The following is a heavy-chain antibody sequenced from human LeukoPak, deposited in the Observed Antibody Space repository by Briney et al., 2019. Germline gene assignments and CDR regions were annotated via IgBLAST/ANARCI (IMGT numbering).Heavy chain of an antibody. CDR2: INPNSGGT. D-gene: IGHD6-19*01. Sequence: GASVKVSCKASGYTFTGYYMHWVRQAPGQGLEWMGWINPNSGGTNYAQKFQGRVTMTRDTSISTAYMELSRLRSDDTAVYYCAREGSSGWNGFDYWGQGTLVTVSS. J-gene: IGHJ4*02. CDR3: AREGSSGWNGFDY. V-gene: IGHV1-2*02. CDR1: GYTFTGYY.